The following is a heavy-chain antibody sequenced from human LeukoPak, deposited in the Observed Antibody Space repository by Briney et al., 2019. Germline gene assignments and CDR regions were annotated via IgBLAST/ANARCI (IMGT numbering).Heavy chain of an antibody. CDR1: GYTFTAYY. CDR2: INPNSGGT. J-gene: IGHJ4*02. Sequence: AASVKVPCKASGYTFTAYYIHWLRQAPGQGLEWMGWINPNSGGTNYAPKFRGLVTMSSDTSITTAYMELSRLISGDTAVYYCARTKPPCTSCLLLDYWGQGTLVTVSS. CDR3: ARTKPPCTSCLLLDY. V-gene: IGHV1-2*02. D-gene: IGHD2-2*01.